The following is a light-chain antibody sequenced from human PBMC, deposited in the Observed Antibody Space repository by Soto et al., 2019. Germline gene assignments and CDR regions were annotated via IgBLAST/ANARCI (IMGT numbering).Light chain of an antibody. Sequence: EIVLTQSPATLSLSPGERATLSCRASQSVSSYLAWCQQKPGQAPRLLIYDASNRATGIPARFSGSGSGTDFTLTISSLEPEDFAVYYCQLRSNWLLTFGGGTKVEIK. V-gene: IGKV3-11*01. CDR2: DAS. CDR3: QLRSNWLLT. CDR1: QSVSSY. J-gene: IGKJ4*01.